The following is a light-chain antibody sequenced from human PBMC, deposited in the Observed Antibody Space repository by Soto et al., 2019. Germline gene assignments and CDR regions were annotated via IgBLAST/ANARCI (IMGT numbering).Light chain of an antibody. J-gene: IGLJ2*01. CDR2: DVR. CDR1: SSDVGGYNY. V-gene: IGLV2-14*03. CDR3: SSYTSSSTVI. Sequence: QSALTQPASVSGSPGQSITISCTETSSDVGGYNYISWYQQHPGKAPKFIIYDVRNRPSGVSNRFSGSRSGNTASLTISGLQPEDEADYYCSSYTSSSTVIFGGGTKLTVL.